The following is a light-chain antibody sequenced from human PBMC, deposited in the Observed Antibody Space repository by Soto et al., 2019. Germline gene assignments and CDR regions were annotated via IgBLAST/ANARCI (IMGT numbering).Light chain of an antibody. CDR3: AVWDDSLHGV. Sequence: QAVVTQPPSASGTPGQRVTISCSGSSSNIGRNTVNWYQQVPGTAPKVLIYNNNQRPSGVPDRFSGSKSGTAASLAISGLRSEDEADYYCAVWDDSLHGVFGGGTKVTVL. J-gene: IGLJ3*02. CDR1: SSNIGRNT. CDR2: NNN. V-gene: IGLV1-44*01.